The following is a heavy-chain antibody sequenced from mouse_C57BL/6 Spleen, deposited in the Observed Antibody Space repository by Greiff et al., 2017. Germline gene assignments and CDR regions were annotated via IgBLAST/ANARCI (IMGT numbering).Heavy chain of an antibody. CDR2: IDPENGDT. J-gene: IGHJ3*01. CDR1: GFNIKDDY. CDR3: TTPGYAY. Sequence: FQLQQSGAELVRPGASVKLSCTASGFNIKDDYMHWVKQRPEQGLEWIGWIDPENGDTEYASKFQGKATITADTSSNTAYLQLSSLTSEDTAVYYCTTPGYAYWGQGTLVTVSA. V-gene: IGHV14-4*01.